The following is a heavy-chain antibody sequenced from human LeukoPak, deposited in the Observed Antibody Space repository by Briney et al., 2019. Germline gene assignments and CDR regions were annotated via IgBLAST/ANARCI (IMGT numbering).Heavy chain of an antibody. J-gene: IGHJ4*02. Sequence: SETLSLTCTVSGGSISSYYWGWIRQPPGKGLEWIGNIYHSGNTYYNSSLKSRVTISVDTSKNQFSLRLTSVTAADTAVYYCASLRVPGDFDYWGQGTLVTVSS. CDR2: IYHSGNT. D-gene: IGHD3-16*01. CDR3: ASLRVPGDFDY. V-gene: IGHV4-59*12. CDR1: GGSISSYY.